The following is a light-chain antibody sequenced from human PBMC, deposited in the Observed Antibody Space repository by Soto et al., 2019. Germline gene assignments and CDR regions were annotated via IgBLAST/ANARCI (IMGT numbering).Light chain of an antibody. J-gene: IGLJ2*01. CDR1: SSDVGGYNY. CDR3: SSYTSTSTVV. V-gene: IGLV2-14*01. Sequence: QSALTQPASVSGSPGQSITISCTGTSSDVGGYNYVSWYQQYPGKAPKLMIYEVSNRPSGVSNRFSGSKSGNTASLTISGLQAEDETHYYCSSYTSTSTVVFGGGTQLTVL. CDR2: EVS.